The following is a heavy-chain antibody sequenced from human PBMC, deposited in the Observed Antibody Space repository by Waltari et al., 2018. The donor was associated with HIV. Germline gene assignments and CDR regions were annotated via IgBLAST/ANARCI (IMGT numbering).Heavy chain of an antibody. J-gene: IGHJ4*02. CDR1: GYMFSSYG. D-gene: IGHD3-10*01. CDR3: ARRGMGPLDY. V-gene: IGHV1-18*01. CDR2: ISGYNGNT. Sequence: QIQLVQSGTEVKKTGTSVKVSCEASGYMFSSYGMNWVRQAPGQGLEWMVWISGYNGNTKDTEKIQGRVTMTIDTSTSTAYMELRSLRSDDTAVYYCARRGMGPLDYWGQGTLVIVSS.